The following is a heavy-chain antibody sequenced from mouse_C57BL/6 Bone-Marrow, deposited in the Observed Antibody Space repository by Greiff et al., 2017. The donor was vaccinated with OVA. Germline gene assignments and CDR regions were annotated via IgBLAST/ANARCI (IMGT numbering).Heavy chain of an antibody. CDR3: ARPLYYYGSIWFAY. CDR1: GFTFSDYG. J-gene: IGHJ3*01. CDR2: ISSGSSTI. V-gene: IGHV5-17*01. D-gene: IGHD1-1*01. Sequence: EVQVVESGGGLVKPGGSLKLSCAASGFTFSDYGMHWVRQAPETGLEWVAYISSGSSTISYADTVKGRFTISSDNAKKTLVLQMTSLRSEDTAMYYCARPLYYYGSIWFAYWGPGALVSVSA.